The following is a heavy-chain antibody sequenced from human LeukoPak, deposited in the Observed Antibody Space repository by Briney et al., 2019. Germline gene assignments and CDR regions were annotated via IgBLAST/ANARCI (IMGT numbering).Heavy chain of an antibody. V-gene: IGHV3-15*01. CDR1: GFIFSDAW. CDR3: ARMGRYCSSTSCQRWFDP. J-gene: IGHJ5*02. CDR2: IKSKIDGGII. D-gene: IGHD2-2*01. Sequence: PGGSLRLSCAASGFIFSDAWMTWVRQAPGKGLEWVGRIKSKIDGGIIDYAAPVKGRFTISRDDSKKTLYLQMKSLKTEDTAVYYCARMGRYCSSTSCQRWFDPWGQGTLVTVSS.